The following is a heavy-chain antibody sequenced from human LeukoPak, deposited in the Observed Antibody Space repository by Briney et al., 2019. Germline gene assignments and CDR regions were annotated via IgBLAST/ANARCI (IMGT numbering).Heavy chain of an antibody. CDR2: INPSGGST. CDR3: ARDGGYYSGGSCYSIPFGY. J-gene: IGHJ4*02. V-gene: IGHV1-46*01. Sequence: ASVKVSCKASGYTFTKSAMNWVRQAPGQGLEWMGIINPSGGSTSYAQKFQGRVTMTRDTSTSTVYMELSSLRSEDTAVYYCARDGGYYSGGSCYSIPFGYWGQGTLVTVSS. CDR1: GYTFTKSA. D-gene: IGHD2-15*01.